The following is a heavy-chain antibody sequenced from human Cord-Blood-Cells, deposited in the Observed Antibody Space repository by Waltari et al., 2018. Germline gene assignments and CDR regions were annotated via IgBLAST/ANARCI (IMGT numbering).Heavy chain of an antibody. Sequence: EVQLVESGGGLVKPGGSLRLSCAASGFTFSSYSMNWARQAPGKGLEWVSSISSSSSYIYYADSVKGRFTISRDNAKNSLYLQMNSLRAEDTAVYYCARDKGIVVVTADAFDIWGQGTMVTVSS. CDR3: ARDKGIVVVTADAFDI. V-gene: IGHV3-21*01. D-gene: IGHD2-21*02. CDR1: GFTFSSYS. J-gene: IGHJ3*02. CDR2: ISSSSSYI.